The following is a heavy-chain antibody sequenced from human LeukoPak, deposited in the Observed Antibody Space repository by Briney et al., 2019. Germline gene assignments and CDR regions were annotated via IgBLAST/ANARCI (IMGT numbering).Heavy chain of an antibody. CDR3: AREGDYSNFDY. Sequence: PSETLSLTCSVSGGSISTYYWIWIRQPPGKGLEWIGYIYYSGTTNCNPSLISRVTISVDTSKKQFSLKLSSVTAADTAVYYCAREGDYSNFDYWGQGTLVTVSS. V-gene: IGHV4-59*01. CDR2: IYYSGTT. CDR1: GGSISTYY. D-gene: IGHD4-17*01. J-gene: IGHJ4*02.